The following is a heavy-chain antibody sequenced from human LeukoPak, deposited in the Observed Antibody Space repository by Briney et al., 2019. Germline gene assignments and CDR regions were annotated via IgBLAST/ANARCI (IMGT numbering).Heavy chain of an antibody. D-gene: IGHD2-2*01. CDR3: ARDRSSYQYYFDY. Sequence: GGSLRLSCAASGVTLSPYGMHWVRQAPGKGLEWVAVISYDGRNEYYADSVKGRFTISRDNSKNTLYLQMHSLRAEDTAVYYCARDRSSYQYYFDYWGQGTLVTVSS. CDR2: ISYDGRNE. V-gene: IGHV3-30*03. J-gene: IGHJ4*02. CDR1: GVTLSPYG.